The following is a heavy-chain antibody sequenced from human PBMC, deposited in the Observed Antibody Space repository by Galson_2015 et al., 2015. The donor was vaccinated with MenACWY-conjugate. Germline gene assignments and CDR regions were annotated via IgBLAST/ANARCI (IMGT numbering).Heavy chain of an antibody. V-gene: IGHV3-7*03. CDR2: IKKDGSEK. CDR1: GFTFRNYW. CDR3: ARGHYGMDV. Sequence: SLRLSCAASGFTFRNYWMTWVRQAPGKGLEWVASIKKDGSEKYYVDSVKGRFTISRDNAKNSLYLEMNSLRVGDTAVYSCARGHYGMDVWCQGTTVTASS. J-gene: IGHJ6*02.